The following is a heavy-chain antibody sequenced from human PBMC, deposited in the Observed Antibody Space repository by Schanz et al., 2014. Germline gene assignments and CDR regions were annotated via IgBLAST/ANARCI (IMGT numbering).Heavy chain of an antibody. CDR1: GFIFSSYG. Sequence: QVQLVESGGGVVQPGRSLRLSCAASGFIFSSYGLHWVRQAPGKGLEWVAFIWYDGSNKYYADSVKGRFTISRDNSKNTLYLHMNSMRAEDTSVYFCARDRRRKATASPPSFRNYYYDGMDGWGQGTTVTVSS. V-gene: IGHV3-33*01. J-gene: IGHJ6*02. CDR3: ARDRRRKATASPPSFRNYYYDGMDG. CDR2: IWYDGSNK. D-gene: IGHD5-18*01.